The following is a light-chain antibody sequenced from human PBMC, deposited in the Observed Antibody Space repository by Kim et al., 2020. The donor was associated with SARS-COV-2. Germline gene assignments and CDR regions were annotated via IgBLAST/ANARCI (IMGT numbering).Light chain of an antibody. CDR2: DNN. CDR3: GTWDTSLRIGV. J-gene: IGLJ2*01. CDR1: TAKMGSDS. V-gene: IGLV1-51*01. Sequence: GEKVTVSWSGGTAKMGSDSVSWYQHLPGTAPKLLIYDNNKRPSGIPDRFSGSKSGTSATLAITGLQTGDEADYYCGTWDTSLRIGVFGGGTKLTVL.